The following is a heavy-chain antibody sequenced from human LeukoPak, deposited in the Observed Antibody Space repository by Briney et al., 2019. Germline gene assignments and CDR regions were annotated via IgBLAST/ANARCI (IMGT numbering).Heavy chain of an antibody. CDR1: GFTFSSYS. V-gene: IGHV3-21*01. CDR3: ARDNEKYSSSPGG. J-gene: IGHJ4*02. CDR2: ISSSSSYI. D-gene: IGHD6-6*01. Sequence: PGGSLRLSCAASGFTFSSYSMNWVRQAPGTGLEWVSSISSSSSYIYYADSVKGRFTISRDNAKNSLYLQMNSLRAEDTAVYYCARDNEKYSSSPGGWGQGTLVTVSS.